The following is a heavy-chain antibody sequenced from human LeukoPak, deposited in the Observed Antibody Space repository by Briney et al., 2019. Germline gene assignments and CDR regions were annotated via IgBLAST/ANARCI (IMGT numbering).Heavy chain of an antibody. CDR2: ISDRGVTS. J-gene: IGHJ4*02. CDR3: ARSYYYDSSHTVDY. D-gene: IGHD3-22*01. Sequence: ESGGSLRRSCAASGFTFSTYAMSWVRQAPGKGLEWVSSISDRGVTSYYADSVKGRFTISRDNSKNTLYLQMNSLRAEDTAVYYCARSYYYDSSHTVDYWGQGTLVTVSS. V-gene: IGHV3-23*01. CDR1: GFTFSTYA.